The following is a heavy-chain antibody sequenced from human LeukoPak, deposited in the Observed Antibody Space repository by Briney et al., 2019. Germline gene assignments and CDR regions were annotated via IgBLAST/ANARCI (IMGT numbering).Heavy chain of an antibody. Sequence: GGSLRLSCAASGFTFSIYAMSWVRQAPGKGLEWVSGISGGGDSTYYADSVKGRFTTSRDNSKNTVYLQMNGLRAEDTAIYYCAKEIVVVPAGADYWGQGTPVTVSS. V-gene: IGHV3-23*01. CDR3: AKEIVVVPAGADY. J-gene: IGHJ4*02. D-gene: IGHD2-2*01. CDR1: GFTFSIYA. CDR2: ISGGGDST.